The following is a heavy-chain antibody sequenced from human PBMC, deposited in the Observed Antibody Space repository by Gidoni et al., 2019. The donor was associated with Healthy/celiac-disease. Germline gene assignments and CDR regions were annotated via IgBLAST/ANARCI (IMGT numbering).Heavy chain of an antibody. D-gene: IGHD3-10*01. J-gene: IGHJ4*02. V-gene: IGHV4-4*07. CDR1: GGSISSYY. Sequence: QVQLQESGPGLVKPSETLSLTCTVSGGSISSYYWSWIRQPAGKGLEWIGRIYTSGSTNYNPSLKSRVTMSVDTSKNQFSLKLSSVTAADTAVYYCAREVMVLEVIAVNYFDYWGQGTLVTVSS. CDR2: IYTSGST. CDR3: AREVMVLEVIAVNYFDY.